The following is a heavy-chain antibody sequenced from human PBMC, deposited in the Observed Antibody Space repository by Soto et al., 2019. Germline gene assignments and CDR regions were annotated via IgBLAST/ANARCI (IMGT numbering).Heavy chain of an antibody. CDR1: GFTFSTHD. CDR2: ISGSGGVT. D-gene: IGHD3-22*01. V-gene: IGHV3-23*01. J-gene: IGHJ4*02. CDR3: AKGRDGSGYYYVYFFDY. Sequence: PGGSLRLSCAASGFTFSTHDMNWVRQAPGKGLEWVSSISGSGGVTDYADSVQGRFTISRDNSNNTLYLQMNSLTAEDAAVYYCAKGRDGSGYYYVYFFDYWGQGALVTVSS.